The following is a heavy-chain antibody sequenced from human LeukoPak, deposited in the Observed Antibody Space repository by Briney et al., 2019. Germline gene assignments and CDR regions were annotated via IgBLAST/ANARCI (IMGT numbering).Heavy chain of an antibody. CDR1: GYTFTSYY. CDR2: INPSGGST. V-gene: IGHV1-46*01. Sequence: ASVKVSCKASGYTFTSYYMHWVRQAPGQGLEWMGIINPSGGSTSYAQKFQGRVTMTRDTSTSTVYMEPSSLRSEDTAVYYCARSMVIIDYYYYGMDVWGQGTTVTVSS. D-gene: IGHD3-3*01. J-gene: IGHJ6*02. CDR3: ARSMVIIDYYYYGMDV.